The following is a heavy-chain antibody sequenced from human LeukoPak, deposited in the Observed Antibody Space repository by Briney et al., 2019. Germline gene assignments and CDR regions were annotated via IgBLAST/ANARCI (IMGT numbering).Heavy chain of an antibody. CDR3: AKGKLGYCSGGSCYSGGY. CDR2: ISGSGGST. J-gene: IGHJ4*02. CDR1: GFTFSSYA. D-gene: IGHD2-15*01. V-gene: IGHV3-23*01. Sequence: PGGSLRLSCAASGFTFSSYAMSWVRQAPGKGLEWVSAISGSGGSTYYADSVKGRFTISRDNSKNTLYLQMNSLRAEDTAVYYCAKGKLGYCSGGSCYSGGYWGQGTLVTVSS.